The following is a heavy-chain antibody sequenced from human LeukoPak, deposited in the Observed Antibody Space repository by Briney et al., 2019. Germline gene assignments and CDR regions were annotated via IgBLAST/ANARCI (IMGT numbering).Heavy chain of an antibody. V-gene: IGHV3-48*01. J-gene: IGHJ4*02. Sequence: GGSLRLSCAASGFTFSSYSMNWVRQAPGKGLEWVSYISSSSSTIYYADSVKGRFTISRDNAKNSLYLQMNSLRAEDTAVYYCARDLMGYSWNLWGQGTLVTVSS. D-gene: IGHD1-20*01. CDR2: ISSSSSTI. CDR1: GFTFSSYS. CDR3: ARDLMGYSWNL.